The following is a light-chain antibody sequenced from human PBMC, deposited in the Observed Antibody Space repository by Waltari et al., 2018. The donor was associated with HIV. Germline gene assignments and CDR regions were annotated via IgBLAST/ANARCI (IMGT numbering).Light chain of an antibody. CDR3: QQYGSSPQLT. Sequence: EIVLTQSPGTLSLSPGETATLSCRASQSVSSSYLAWYQQKPGQAPRLLIFGASSRAADIPDRFSGSGSGTDFTLTISRLEPEDFAVYSCQQYGSSPQLTFGGGTRVEIK. CDR2: GAS. J-gene: IGKJ4*01. V-gene: IGKV3-20*01. CDR1: QSVSSSY.